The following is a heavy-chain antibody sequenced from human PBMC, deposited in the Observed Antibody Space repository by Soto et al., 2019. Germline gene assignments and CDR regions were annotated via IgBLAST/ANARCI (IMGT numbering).Heavy chain of an antibody. CDR3: ARPLEWPEGGFDY. D-gene: IGHD3-3*01. V-gene: IGHV3-7*03. Sequence: GGSLRLSCAASGFTFSSYWMSWVRQAPGKGLEWVANIKQEGSEKYYVDSVKGRFTISRDNAKNSLYLQMNSLRAEDTAVYYCARPLEWPEGGFDYWGQGTLVTVSS. CDR1: GFTFSSYW. CDR2: IKQEGSEK. J-gene: IGHJ4*02.